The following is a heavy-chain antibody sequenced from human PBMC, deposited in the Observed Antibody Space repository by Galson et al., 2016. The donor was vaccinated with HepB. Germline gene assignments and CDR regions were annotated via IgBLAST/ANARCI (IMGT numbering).Heavy chain of an antibody. J-gene: IGHJ4*02. CDR3: RVLRGYSYGTNFDY. CDR2: INRSGST. D-gene: IGHD5-18*01. Sequence: SETLSLTCAVYGGSFSVYYWSWIRQPSGKGLEWIGEINRSGSTNYNPSLKSRVAISVDTSKNQFSLKLSSVTAADTAVYYCRVLRGYSYGTNFDYWGQGTLVTVSS. V-gene: IGHV4-34*01. CDR1: GGSFSVYY.